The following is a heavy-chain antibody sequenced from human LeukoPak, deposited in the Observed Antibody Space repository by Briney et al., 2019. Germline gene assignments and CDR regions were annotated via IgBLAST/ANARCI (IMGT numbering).Heavy chain of an antibody. CDR1: GFTFSSYW. J-gene: IGHJ6*03. D-gene: IGHD1-7*01. CDR2: INSDGSST. V-gene: IGHV3-74*01. Sequence: GRSLRLSCAASGFTFSSYWMHWVRHAPGKGLVWVSRINSDGSSTSYADSVKGRFTISRDNAKNTLYLQMNSLRAEDTAVYYCARDLGELELIYYYYYMDVWGKGTTVTVSS. CDR3: ARDLGELELIYYYYYMDV.